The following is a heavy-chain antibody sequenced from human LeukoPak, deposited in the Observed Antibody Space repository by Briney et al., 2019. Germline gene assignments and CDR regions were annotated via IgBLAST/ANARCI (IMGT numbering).Heavy chain of an antibody. CDR2: IGAYTGNT. J-gene: IGHJ4*02. V-gene: IGHV1-18*01. D-gene: IGHD6-13*01. CDR3: ARVDSRGAATPFDY. Sequence: GASVKVSCKASGYTFTSYGISWVRQAPGQGLEWMGWIGAYTGNTNYAQKLQGRVTMTTDTSTSTAYMELRSLRSDDTAVYYCARVDSRGAATPFDYWGQGTLVTVSS. CDR1: GYTFTSYG.